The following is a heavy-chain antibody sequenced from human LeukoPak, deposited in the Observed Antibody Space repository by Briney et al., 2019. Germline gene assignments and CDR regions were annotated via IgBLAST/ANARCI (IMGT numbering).Heavy chain of an antibody. J-gene: IGHJ4*02. V-gene: IGHV1-2*02. CDR2: INPNSGGT. Sequence: ASVKVSCKASGYTFTGYYMHWVRQAPGQGLEWMGWINPNSGGTSYAQKFQGRVTMTRDMSTSTVYMELSSLRSEDTAVYYCARELPAAMGSFDYWGQGTLVTVSS. CDR1: GYTFTGYY. CDR3: ARELPAAMGSFDY. D-gene: IGHD5-18*01.